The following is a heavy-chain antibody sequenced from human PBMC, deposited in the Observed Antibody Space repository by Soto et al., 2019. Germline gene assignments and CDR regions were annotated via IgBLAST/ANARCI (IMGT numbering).Heavy chain of an antibody. Sequence: QVQLVESGGGVVQPGTSLRLSCAASGFSFSSYDIHWVRQAPGKGLEWVAVIWYDGSNKYYADSVKGRFIISRDNSKNSLYLHMNSLRADDTAVYYCARGYSSSRGLGYWGQGTLVTVSS. CDR1: GFSFSSYD. CDR3: ARGYSSSRGLGY. D-gene: IGHD6-13*01. CDR2: IWYDGSNK. J-gene: IGHJ4*02. V-gene: IGHV3-33*01.